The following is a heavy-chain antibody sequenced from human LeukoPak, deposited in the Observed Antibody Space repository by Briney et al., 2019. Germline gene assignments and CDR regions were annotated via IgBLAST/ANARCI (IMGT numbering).Heavy chain of an antibody. V-gene: IGHV3-30*02. J-gene: IGHJ3*02. Sequence: GGSLRLSCTASGFTFSNYDMHWVRQAPGEGLEWVAFIWYDDREKKYADSVKGRFTISRDNSKDTVYLQMNSLTPEDTAVYYCAKDQAVSIFGVVIWGDAFDIWGQGTMVTVSS. CDR3: AKDQAVSIFGVVIWGDAFDI. CDR2: IWYDDREK. D-gene: IGHD3-3*01. CDR1: GFTFSNYD.